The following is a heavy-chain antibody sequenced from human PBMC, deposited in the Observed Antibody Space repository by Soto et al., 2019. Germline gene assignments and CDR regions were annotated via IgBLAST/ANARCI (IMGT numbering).Heavy chain of an antibody. V-gene: IGHV1-46*01. CDR3: ARDPKAEKSSYAPVDI. CDR1: GYTLTGDY. CDR2: INPSGGST. Sequence: XSVKLSCTASGYTLTGDYMRWVRQAPGQGLEWMGIINPSGGSTSYAQKFQGRVTMTRDTSTSTVYMELSSLRSEDTAVYYCARDPKAEKSSYAPVDIWGQGTMVTASS. J-gene: IGHJ3*02. D-gene: IGHD2-2*01.